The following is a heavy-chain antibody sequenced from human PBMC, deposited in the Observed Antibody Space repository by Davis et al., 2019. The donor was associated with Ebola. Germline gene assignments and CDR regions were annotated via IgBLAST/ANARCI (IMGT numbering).Heavy chain of an antibody. J-gene: IGHJ4*02. Sequence: GESLKISCAVSGFTFSNYGMHWVRQAPGKGLEWVAVILYDGSNKYYADSVEGRFTVSRDNSMNTLYLQMNSLTTEDTAVYYCAKGYHSLGFDYWGQGTLVTVSS. V-gene: IGHV3-30*18. CDR2: ILYDGSNK. CDR3: AKGYHSLGFDY. CDR1: GFTFSNYG. D-gene: IGHD7-27*01.